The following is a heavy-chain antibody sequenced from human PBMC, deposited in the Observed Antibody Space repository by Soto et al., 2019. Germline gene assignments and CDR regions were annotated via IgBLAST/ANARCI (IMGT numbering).Heavy chain of an antibody. J-gene: IGHJ6*02. CDR2: IRSKANSYAT. CDR3: TRHSGFLEWLPTYYYYYGMDV. D-gene: IGHD3-3*01. Sequence: GGSMRLSCAASGFSFNGSAMHWVRQDSGKGLEWVGRIRSKANSYATAYAASVKGRFTISRDDSKNTAYLQMNSLKTEDTAVYYCTRHSGFLEWLPTYYYYYGMDVWGQGTTVTVSS. CDR1: GFSFNGSA. V-gene: IGHV3-73*01.